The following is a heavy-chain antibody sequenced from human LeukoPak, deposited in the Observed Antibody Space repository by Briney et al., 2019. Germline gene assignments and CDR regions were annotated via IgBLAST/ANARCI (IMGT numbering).Heavy chain of an antibody. CDR3: ARMAYSSGWFYGMDV. D-gene: IGHD6-19*01. CDR2: IYYSGST. Sequence: SQTLSLTCTVSGGSISSYYWSWIRQPPGKGLEWIGYIYYSGSTNYNPSLKSRVTISVDTSKNQFSLKLSSVTAADTAVYYCARMAYSSGWFYGMDVWGQGTTVTVSS. V-gene: IGHV4-59*01. J-gene: IGHJ6*02. CDR1: GGSISSYY.